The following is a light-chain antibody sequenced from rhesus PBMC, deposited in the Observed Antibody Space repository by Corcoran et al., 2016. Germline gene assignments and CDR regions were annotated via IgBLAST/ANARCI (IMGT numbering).Light chain of an antibody. J-gene: IGKJ1*01. V-gene: IGKV1-44*03. Sequence: DIQMTQSPSALSASVGDRVTISCRTSENIYSDLAWYQQKPGKAPKLLIYAASSLQTGIPSRFSGSGSGTVFTLTISSLQPEDAMTYYCQQHSDDPWTFGQGTKVEI. CDR1: ENIYSD. CDR3: QQHSDDPWT. CDR2: AAS.